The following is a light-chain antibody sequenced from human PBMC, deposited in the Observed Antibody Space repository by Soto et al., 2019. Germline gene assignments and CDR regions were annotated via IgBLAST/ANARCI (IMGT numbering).Light chain of an antibody. Sequence: QSALTQPPSASGSPGRSVTISCSGTSRDVGGYNYVSWYQQHPGKAPKLMIYEVSKRPSGVPDRFSGYKSGNTASLIVSGLQAEDEADYYCSSYAGSNTFVLFGGGTQLTVL. J-gene: IGLJ2*01. CDR2: EVS. CDR1: SRDVGGYNY. V-gene: IGLV2-8*01. CDR3: SSYAGSNTFVL.